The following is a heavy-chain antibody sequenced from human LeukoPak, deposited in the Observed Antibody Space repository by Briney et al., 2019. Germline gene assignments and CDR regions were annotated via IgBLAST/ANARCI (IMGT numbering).Heavy chain of an antibody. CDR3: TRFRGSGSSTLYSFDY. D-gene: IGHD3-10*01. CDR2: LSGDSSSI. Sequence: PGGSLRLSCAASQFTSNNNAMSWVRQAPGKGLEWVSGLSGDSSSIYYAASVKGRFTISRDNSKNMLYLQMNSLRAEDTAVYYCTRFRGSGSSTLYSFDYWGQGSLVTVAP. V-gene: IGHV3-23*01. CDR1: QFTSNNNA. J-gene: IGHJ4*02.